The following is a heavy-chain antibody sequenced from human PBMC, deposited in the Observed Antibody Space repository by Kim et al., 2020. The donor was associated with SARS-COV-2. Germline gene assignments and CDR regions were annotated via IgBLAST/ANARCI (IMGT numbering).Heavy chain of an antibody. CDR3: ARDLGFSIAAASLYFDY. Sequence: SETLSLTCTVSGGSISSYYWSWIRQPAGKGLEWIGRIYTSGSTNYNPSLKSRVTMSVDTSKNQFSLKLSSVTAADTAVYYCARDLGFSIAAASLYFDYWGQGTLVTVSS. D-gene: IGHD6-13*01. V-gene: IGHV4-4*07. CDR1: GGSISSYY. J-gene: IGHJ4*02. CDR2: IYTSGST.